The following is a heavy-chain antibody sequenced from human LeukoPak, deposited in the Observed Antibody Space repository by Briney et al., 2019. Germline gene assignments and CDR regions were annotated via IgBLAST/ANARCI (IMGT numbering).Heavy chain of an antibody. D-gene: IGHD6-6*01. CDR1: GYTFTSYG. J-gene: IGHJ6*03. V-gene: IGHV1-2*02. CDR3: ARRSSSYYYYYMDV. CDR2: INPNSGGT. Sequence: ASVKVSCKASGYTFTSYGISWVRQATGQGLEWMGWINPNSGGTNYAQKFQGRVTMTRDTSISTAYMELSRLRSDDTAVYYCARRSSSYYYYYMDVWGKGTTVTVSS.